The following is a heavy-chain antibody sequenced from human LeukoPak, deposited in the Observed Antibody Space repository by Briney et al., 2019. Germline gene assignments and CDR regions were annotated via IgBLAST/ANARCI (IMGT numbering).Heavy chain of an antibody. Sequence: GGSLRLSCAASGFTVSSNYMSWVRQAPGKGLEWVSVIYSGGSTYYADSVKGRFTISRDNSKNTLYLQMNSLRAEDTAVYYCARGGDSYAGPKFGYWGQGTLVTVSS. CDR2: IYSGGST. D-gene: IGHD5-18*01. CDR1: GFTVSSNY. V-gene: IGHV3-53*01. J-gene: IGHJ4*02. CDR3: ARGGDSYAGPKFGY.